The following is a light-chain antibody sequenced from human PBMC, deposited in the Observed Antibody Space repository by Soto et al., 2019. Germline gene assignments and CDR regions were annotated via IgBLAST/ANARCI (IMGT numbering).Light chain of an antibody. V-gene: IGLV2-23*01. CDR3: CSYAGSSTLVV. CDR1: SSDVGSYNL. J-gene: IGLJ2*01. Sequence: QSALTQPASVSGSPGQSITISCTGTSSDVGSYNLVSWYQQHPGKPPKLMIYEGSKRPSGVSNRFSGSKSGNTASLTISGLQAEDEAEYDCCSYAGSSTLVVFGGGTKLTVL. CDR2: EGS.